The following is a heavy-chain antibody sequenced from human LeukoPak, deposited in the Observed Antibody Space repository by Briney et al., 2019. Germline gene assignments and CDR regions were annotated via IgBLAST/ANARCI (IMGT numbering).Heavy chain of an antibody. CDR2: INHSGST. V-gene: IGHV4-34*01. Sequence: PSETLSLTCAVYGGSFSGYYWSWIRQPPGKGLEWIGEINHSGSTNYNPSLKSRVTISVDTSKNQFSLKLSSVTAADTAVYYCARDRSGGVTTGYYFDYWGQGTLVTVSS. CDR1: GGSFSGYY. CDR3: ARDRSGGVTTGYYFDY. J-gene: IGHJ4*02. D-gene: IGHD4-11*01.